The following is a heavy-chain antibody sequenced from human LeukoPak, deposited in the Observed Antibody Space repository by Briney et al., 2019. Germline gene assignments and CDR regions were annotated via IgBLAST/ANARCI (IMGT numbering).Heavy chain of an antibody. CDR1: GGSFSGYY. CDR3: ASSVGSSGWYGYYYYYMDV. V-gene: IGHV4-34*01. J-gene: IGHJ6*03. D-gene: IGHD6-19*01. CDR2: INHSGST. Sequence: PSETLSLTCAVYGGSFSGYYWSWIRQPPGKGLEWIGEINHSGSTNYNPSLKSRVTISVDTSKNQFSLKLSSVTAADTAVYYCASSVGSSGWYGYYYYYMDVWGKGTTVTVSS.